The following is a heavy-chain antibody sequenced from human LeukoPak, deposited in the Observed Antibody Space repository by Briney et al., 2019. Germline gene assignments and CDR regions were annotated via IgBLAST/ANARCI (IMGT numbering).Heavy chain of an antibody. CDR1: GGSISSYY. J-gene: IGHJ3*01. Sequence: KPSETLSLTCTVSGGSISSYYWSWIRQPAGKGLEWIGRIYTSGNTNYNTSLKSRLTMSVDTSKNQFSLKLSSVTAADTAVYYCARQSDSSGYYYLGAFDFWGQGTMVTVSS. D-gene: IGHD3-22*01. V-gene: IGHV4-4*07. CDR3: ARQSDSSGYYYLGAFDF. CDR2: IYTSGNT.